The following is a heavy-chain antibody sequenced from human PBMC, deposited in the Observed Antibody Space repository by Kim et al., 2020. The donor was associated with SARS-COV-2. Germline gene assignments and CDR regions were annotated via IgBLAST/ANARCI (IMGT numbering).Heavy chain of an antibody. CDR2: VSGIGDST. Sequence: GGSLRLSCAASGFSFSSYSMNWVRQAPGKGLEWVSYVSGIGDSTHYADSVKGRFTMSRDNAKNSVSLQMDSLRDEDTAGDYCARGYDGRGFFTDHWGQGTLVSVSS. CDR1: GFSFSSYS. D-gene: IGHD3-22*01. V-gene: IGHV3-48*02. J-gene: IGHJ5*02. CDR3: ARGYDGRGFFTDH.